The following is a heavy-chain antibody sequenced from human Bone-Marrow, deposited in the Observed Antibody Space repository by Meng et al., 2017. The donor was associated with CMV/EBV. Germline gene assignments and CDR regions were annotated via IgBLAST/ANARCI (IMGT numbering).Heavy chain of an antibody. CDR2: ISSSSTYT. D-gene: IGHD2-2*01. V-gene: IGHV3-21*04. CDR1: GFTFRTYS. Sequence: GGSLRLSCDASGFTFRTYSMNWVRQAPGKGLEWVSSISSSSTYTHYADSVKGRFTISRDNSKNTLYLQMNSLRAEDTAVYYCAKMMGVVPHYYYGMDVWGQGTTVTVSS. J-gene: IGHJ6*02. CDR3: AKMMGVVPHYYYGMDV.